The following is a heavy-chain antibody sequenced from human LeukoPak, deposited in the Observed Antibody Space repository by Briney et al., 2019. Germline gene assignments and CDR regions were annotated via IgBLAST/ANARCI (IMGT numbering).Heavy chain of an antibody. D-gene: IGHD3-10*01. CDR3: ARDTPQGTMVQGDPDY. CDR1: GFTFSSYS. Sequence: PGGSLRLSCAASGFTFSSYSMNWGRQAPGKGLEWVSYISSSSSTISYADAVKGRFTISRENAKNSLYLQMDSLRAEDTAVYYCARDTPQGTMVQGDPDYWGQGTLVTVSS. V-gene: IGHV3-48*01. CDR2: ISSSSSTI. J-gene: IGHJ4*02.